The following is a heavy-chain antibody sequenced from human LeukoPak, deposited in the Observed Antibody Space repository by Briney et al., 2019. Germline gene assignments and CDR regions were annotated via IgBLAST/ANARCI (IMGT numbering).Heavy chain of an antibody. CDR1: GSSIGTYS. J-gene: IGHJ3*02. CDR3: ARHRAEMATITDDAFDM. V-gene: IGHV4-4*09. Sequence: SETLSLTCTVSGSSIGTYSWSWIRQPPGKGLEGIGYIDSTGSTHYNPSLISRATMSLDTSKNQFSLRLSSVTAADTAVFYCARHRAEMATITDDAFDMWGQGTMVTVSS. D-gene: IGHD5-24*01. CDR2: IDSTGST.